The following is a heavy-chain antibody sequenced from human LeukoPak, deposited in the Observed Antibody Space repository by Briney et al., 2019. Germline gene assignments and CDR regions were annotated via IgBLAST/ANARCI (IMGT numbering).Heavy chain of an antibody. CDR3: ARYLRCFGGSCYLHPVYYYMDV. CDR1: GYTFTGYY. Sequence: ASVKVSCKASGYTFTGYYMHWVRQAPGQGLEWMGWINPNSGGTNYAQKFQGRVTMTRDTSISTAYMELSRLRSDDTAVYYCARYLRCFGGSCYLHPVYYYMDVWGKGTTVTVSS. V-gene: IGHV1-2*02. J-gene: IGHJ6*03. D-gene: IGHD2-15*01. CDR2: INPNSGGT.